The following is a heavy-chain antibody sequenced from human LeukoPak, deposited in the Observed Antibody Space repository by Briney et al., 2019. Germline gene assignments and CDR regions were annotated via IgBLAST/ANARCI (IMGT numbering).Heavy chain of an antibody. CDR1: GFTFSSYW. D-gene: IGHD1-26*01. CDR2: INSDGSST. V-gene: IGHV3-74*01. Sequence: GGSLRLSCAASGFTFSSYWMHWVRQAPGKGLVWVAYINSDGSSTRYADSVKGRFTISRDNAKNTLYLQMNSLRAEDTAVYYCARDGVGATPQDSWGQGTLVAVSS. J-gene: IGHJ4*02. CDR3: ARDGVGATPQDS.